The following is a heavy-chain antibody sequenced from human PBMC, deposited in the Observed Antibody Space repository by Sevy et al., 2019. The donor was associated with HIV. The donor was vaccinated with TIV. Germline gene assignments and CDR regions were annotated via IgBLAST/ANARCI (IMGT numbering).Heavy chain of an antibody. V-gene: IGHV6-1*01. D-gene: IGHD6-13*01. CDR1: GDSVSSNSAA. Sequence: SETLSLTCAISGDSVSSNSAAWNWIRQSPSRGLEWLGRTYYRSKWYNDYAVSVKSRITINPDTSTNQFSLQLNSVTPADTAVYYCARSGVAAAGTGIYWCFDLWGRGTLVTVSS. CDR3: ARSGVAAAGTGIYWCFDL. CDR2: TYYRSKWYN. J-gene: IGHJ2*01.